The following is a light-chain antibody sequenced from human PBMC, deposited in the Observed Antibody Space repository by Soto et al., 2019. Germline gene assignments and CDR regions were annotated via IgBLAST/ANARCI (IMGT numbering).Light chain of an antibody. CDR1: QDIAIY. V-gene: IGKV1-9*01. CDR2: AAS. CDR3: QQLRMYPST. J-gene: IGKJ4*01. Sequence: IQLTQSPSSLSASVGDRVTITRRASQDIAIYLAWYQQKPGEAPKLLIYAASTLYGGVPSRFSGSGSGTDFALTITSLQAEDFATYYCQQLRMYPSTFGGGTKVEIK.